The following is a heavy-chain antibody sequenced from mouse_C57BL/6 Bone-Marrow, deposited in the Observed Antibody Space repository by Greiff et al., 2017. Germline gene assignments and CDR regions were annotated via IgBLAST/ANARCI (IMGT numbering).Heavy chain of an antibody. Sequence: QVTLKESGPGILQSSQTLSLTCSFSGFSLSTSGMGVSWIRQPSGKGLEWLAHIYWDDDKRYNPSLKSRLTISKDTSRNQVFLKITSVDTADTATYYCARREGILRPWFAYWGQGTLVTVSA. CDR2: IYWDDDK. J-gene: IGHJ3*01. CDR1: GFSLSTSGMG. D-gene: IGHD1-1*01. CDR3: ARREGILRPWFAY. V-gene: IGHV8-12*01.